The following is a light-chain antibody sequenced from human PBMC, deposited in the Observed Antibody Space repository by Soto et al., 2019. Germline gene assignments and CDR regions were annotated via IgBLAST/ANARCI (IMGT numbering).Light chain of an antibody. Sequence: EIVLTQSPATLSVSPGERATLSCRASQSISSNLAWYQQKPGQAPRLLMFGASTRATNIPARFSGSGSGTDFTLTISRLEPEDFAVYYCQQYGSSPPALTFGGGTKVEIK. J-gene: IGKJ4*01. CDR1: QSISSN. CDR2: GAS. V-gene: IGKV3-20*01. CDR3: QQYGSSPPALT.